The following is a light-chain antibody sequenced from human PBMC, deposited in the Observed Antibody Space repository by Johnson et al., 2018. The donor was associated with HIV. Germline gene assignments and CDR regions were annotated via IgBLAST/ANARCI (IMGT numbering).Light chain of an antibody. V-gene: IGLV1-51*01. CDR2: DNS. CDR3: GTWDSILSGYV. J-gene: IGLJ1*01. CDR1: RSNIGDNF. Sequence: QSVLTQPPSVSAAPGQKVTISCSGNRSNIGDNFVSWYQHLPGTAPKLLVYDNSKRPSGIPDRFSATKSGTSATLGITGLQTGDEADYYCGTWDSILSGYVFGPGTKVTVL.